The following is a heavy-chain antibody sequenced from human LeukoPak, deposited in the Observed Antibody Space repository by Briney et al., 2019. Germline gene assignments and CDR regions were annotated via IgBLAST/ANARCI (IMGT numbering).Heavy chain of an antibody. J-gene: IGHJ4*02. D-gene: IGHD3-9*01. Sequence: SETLSLTCTVSGGSISSGTYYGNWIRQPAGKGLEWIGRIYTSGSTNYNPSLKSRVTISVDMSKNQFSLKLSSVTAADTAVYYCARETPGYYDILAGYALTYYFDYWGQGTLVTVSS. CDR3: ARETPGYYDILAGYALTYYFDY. CDR2: IYTSGST. CDR1: GGSISSGTYY. V-gene: IGHV4-61*02.